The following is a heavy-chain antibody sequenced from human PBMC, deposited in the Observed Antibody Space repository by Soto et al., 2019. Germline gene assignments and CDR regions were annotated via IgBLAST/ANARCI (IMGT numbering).Heavy chain of an antibody. J-gene: IGHJ5*02. CDR3: SISITGYSYADT. CDR2: INSDGSST. V-gene: IGHV3-74*01. Sequence: EVQLMESGGGLVQPGGSLRLSCAASGFTFTSYWMHCVRQAPGKGLVWVSRINSDGSSTVYVDSVKGRFTISRDNAKNTLYLQMISLRAEDTAVYYCSISITGYSYADTWGQGTLVTVSS. CDR1: GFTFTSYW. D-gene: IGHD5-18*01.